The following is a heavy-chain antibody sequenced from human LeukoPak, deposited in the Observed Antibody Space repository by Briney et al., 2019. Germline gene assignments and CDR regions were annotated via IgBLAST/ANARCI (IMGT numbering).Heavy chain of an antibody. Sequence: GGSLRLSCAASGFTFDDYAMNWVWQAPGKGPEWVSGISWNGGNIGYADSVKGRFTISRDNAKNSLYLQMNSLRAEDTAFYYCARGADYGVNSAADYWGQGTLVTVSS. D-gene: IGHD4-17*01. CDR2: ISWNGGNI. J-gene: IGHJ4*02. CDR3: ARGADYGVNSAADY. CDR1: GFTFDDYA. V-gene: IGHV3-9*01.